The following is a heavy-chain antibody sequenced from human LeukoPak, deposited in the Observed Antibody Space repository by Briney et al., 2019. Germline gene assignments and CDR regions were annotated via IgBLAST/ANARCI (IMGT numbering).Heavy chain of an antibody. CDR1: GDSVSSNSAA. J-gene: IGHJ3*01. V-gene: IGHV6-1*01. D-gene: IGHD5-24*01. Sequence: SQTLSLTCAISGDSVSSNSAAWNWVRQSPSRGLEWLGRTFHRSKWYNDYAVFVKSRITINPDTSKNQFSLQLNSVTPEDTAVYYCARGGQGDGYSADEAFDFWGQGTMVTVSS. CDR3: ARGGQGDGYSADEAFDF. CDR2: TFHRSKWYN.